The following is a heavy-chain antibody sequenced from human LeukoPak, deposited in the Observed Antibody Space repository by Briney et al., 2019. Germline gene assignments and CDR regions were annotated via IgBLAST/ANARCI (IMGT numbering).Heavy chain of an antibody. Sequence: SETLSLTCTVSGGSISSGGYYWSWIRQPPGKGLEWIGEINHSGSTNYNPSLKSRVTISVDTSKNQFSLKLSSVTAADTAVYYCARGWQLVPFDYWGQGTLVTVSS. CDR3: ARGWQLVPFDY. V-gene: IGHV4-39*07. CDR1: GGSISSGGYY. J-gene: IGHJ4*02. D-gene: IGHD6-13*01. CDR2: INHSGST.